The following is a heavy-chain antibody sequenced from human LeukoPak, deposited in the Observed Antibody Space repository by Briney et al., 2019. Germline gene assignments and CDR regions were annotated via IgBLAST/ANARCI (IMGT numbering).Heavy chain of an antibody. D-gene: IGHD5-12*01. CDR2: ISDSGGSA. CDR1: GFTFNTYA. Sequence: GGSLRLSCAASGFTFNTYAMSWVRQAPGKGLEWVSAISDSGGSAYYADSVKGRFTISRDNSKNTLYLQMNSLRAEDTAVYYCAKDHSGYDSDFDYWGQGTLVTVSS. J-gene: IGHJ4*02. CDR3: AKDHSGYDSDFDY. V-gene: IGHV3-23*01.